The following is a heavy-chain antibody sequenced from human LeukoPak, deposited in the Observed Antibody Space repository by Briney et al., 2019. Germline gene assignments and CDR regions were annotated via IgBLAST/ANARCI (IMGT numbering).Heavy chain of an antibody. CDR3: ARGYDILTPPDY. CDR2: IYYSGST. V-gene: IGHV4-30-4*02. CDR1: GGPISSGDYY. J-gene: IGHJ4*02. D-gene: IGHD3-9*01. Sequence: SDTLSLTCTVSGGPISSGDYYWSWIRQPPGKGLEWIGYIYYSGSTYYNPSLKSRVTISVDTSKNQFSLKLSSVTAADTAVYYCARGYDILTPPDYWGQGTLVTVSS.